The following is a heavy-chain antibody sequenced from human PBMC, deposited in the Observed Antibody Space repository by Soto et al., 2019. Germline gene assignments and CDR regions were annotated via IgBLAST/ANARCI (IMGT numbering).Heavy chain of an antibody. CDR1: GGSIISYY. V-gene: IGHV4-59*01. CDR2: IYYSGST. Sequence: PSETLSLTCTVSGGSIISYYWSWIRQPPGKGLEWIGYIYYSGSTNYNPSLKSRVTISVDTSKNQFSLKLSSVTAADTAVYYWAREFFGAGNWFDPWGQGTLVTVSS. D-gene: IGHD3-3*01. CDR3: AREFFGAGNWFDP. J-gene: IGHJ5*02.